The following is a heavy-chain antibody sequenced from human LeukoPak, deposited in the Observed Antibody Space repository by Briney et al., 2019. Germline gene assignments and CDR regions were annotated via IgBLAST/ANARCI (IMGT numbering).Heavy chain of an antibody. Sequence: SETLSSTCPASGASISSYYWSWIRQPAGKGLGWVGRIYTSGSTNYNPSLKSRVTMSVDTSTNQFSLKLSSVTAADTAVHYCARVPGYSSLNVGAFDIWGQGTMVTVSS. J-gene: IGHJ3*02. V-gene: IGHV4-4*07. CDR1: GASISSYY. D-gene: IGHD6-19*01. CDR2: IYTSGST. CDR3: ARVPGYSSLNVGAFDI.